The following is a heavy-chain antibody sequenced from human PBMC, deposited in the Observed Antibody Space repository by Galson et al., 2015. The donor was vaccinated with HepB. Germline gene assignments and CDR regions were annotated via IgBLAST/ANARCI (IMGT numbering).Heavy chain of an antibody. CDR3: ATDLYSSGWISTPPPMDY. CDR2: IYYSGST. V-gene: IGHV4-39*01. D-gene: IGHD6-19*01. CDR1: GGSISSSSYY. Sequence: ETLSLTCTVSGGSISSSSYYWGWIRQPPGKGLEWIGSIYYSGSTYYNPSLKSRVTISVDTSKNQFSLKLSSVTAADTAVYYCATDLYSSGWISTPPPMDYWGQGTLVTVSS. J-gene: IGHJ4*02.